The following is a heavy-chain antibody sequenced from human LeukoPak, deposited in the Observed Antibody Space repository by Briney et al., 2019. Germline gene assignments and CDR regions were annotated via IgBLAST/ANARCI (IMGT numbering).Heavy chain of an antibody. J-gene: IGHJ4*02. CDR2: IRTSDPTI. CDR3: VGGSGWTFDY. CDR1: GFTFSSYS. Sequence: PGGSLRLSCAASGFTFSSYSMNWVRQAPGKGLEWVSYIRTSDPTIYYADSVKGRFTISRDDAKNSLYLQMNSLRAEDTAVYYCVGGSGWTFDYWGQGTLVTVSS. D-gene: IGHD6-19*01. V-gene: IGHV3-48*01.